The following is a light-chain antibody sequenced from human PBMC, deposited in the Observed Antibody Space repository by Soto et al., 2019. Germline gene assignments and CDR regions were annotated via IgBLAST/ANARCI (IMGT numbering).Light chain of an antibody. J-gene: IGKJ2*01. CDR2: DAS. V-gene: IGKV3-11*01. Sequence: EIVLTQSPATLSLSPGERATLSCRASQSVNSFLAWYQQKPGQAPRLLIYDASNRATGIPARFSGGGSGTEFTLTISSLEPEDFAVYYCQQRDNWPTFGQGTKLEIK. CDR1: QSVNSF. CDR3: QQRDNWPT.